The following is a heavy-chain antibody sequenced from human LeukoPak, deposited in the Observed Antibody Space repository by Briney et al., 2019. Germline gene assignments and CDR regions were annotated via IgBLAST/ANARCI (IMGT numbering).Heavy chain of an antibody. J-gene: IGHJ3*02. V-gene: IGHV3-48*03. D-gene: IGHD1-26*01. CDR3: ARGGGGARSFDI. Sequence: GGSLRLSCVVSGFSFSDYEMAWVRQAPGMGLEWISYISSSAGVIYYADSVKGRFIISRDNAKNSLYLQMNSLRAEDTAVYYCARGGGGARSFDIWGRGTMVTVSS. CDR1: GFSFSDYE. CDR2: ISSSAGVI.